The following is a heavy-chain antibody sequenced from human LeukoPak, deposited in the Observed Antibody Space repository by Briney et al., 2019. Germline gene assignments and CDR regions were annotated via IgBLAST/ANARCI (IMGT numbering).Heavy chain of an antibody. CDR2: ISGSGGST. CDR3: ARDKCGGDCYYPDY. D-gene: IGHD2-21*02. V-gene: IGHV3-23*01. J-gene: IGHJ4*02. Sequence: GGSLRLSCVASGFTFNSYGIHWVRQAPGKGLEWVSAISGSGGSTYYADSVKGRFTISRDNSKNTLYLQMNSLRAEDTAVYYCARDKCGGDCYYPDYWGQGTLVTVSS. CDR1: GFTFNSYG.